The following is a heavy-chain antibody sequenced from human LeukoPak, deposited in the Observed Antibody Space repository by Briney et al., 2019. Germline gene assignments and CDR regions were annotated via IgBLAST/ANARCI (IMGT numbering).Heavy chain of an antibody. Sequence: ASVKVSCKTSGYTFTGSYVHWVRQAPGQGLEWMGWINPNSGDTKYAQRFQGRVTMTRDTSISTVYMELSRLTSDDTAVYFCARSVPYSSPSSNWGQGTLVTVSS. CDR3: ARSVPYSSPSSN. V-gene: IGHV1-2*02. CDR2: INPNSGDT. CDR1: GYTFTGSY. J-gene: IGHJ4*02. D-gene: IGHD6-13*01.